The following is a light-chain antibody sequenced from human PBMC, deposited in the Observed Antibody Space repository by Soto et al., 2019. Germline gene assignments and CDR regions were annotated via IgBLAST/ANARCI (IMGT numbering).Light chain of an antibody. CDR1: SSNIGSNY. CDR3: AAWDDSLSGYYV. V-gene: IGLV1-47*02. J-gene: IGLJ1*01. CDR2: GNN. Sequence: QSVLTQPPSASGTPGQRVTISCSGSSSNIGSNYVYWYQQLPGTAPKLLIYGNNQRPSGVPDRFSGSKSGTSASLAISGLRSEDEADYYCAAWDDSLSGYYVFGTGTKLTVL.